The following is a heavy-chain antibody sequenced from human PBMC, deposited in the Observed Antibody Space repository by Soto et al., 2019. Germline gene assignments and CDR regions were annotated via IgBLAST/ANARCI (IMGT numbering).Heavy chain of an antibody. Sequence: QVHLVESGGGVVQPGRSLRLSCAASGFTFSSHGMHWVRQAPGKGPEWVAVIWYDGSSKYYADSVKGRFTISSDTSRNTLYLQINSLRDEDTAVYYGARGNVHSNGRRDYWGQGTMVIVSS. CDR2: IWYDGSSK. V-gene: IGHV3-33*01. J-gene: IGHJ4*02. CDR1: GFTFSSHG. CDR3: ARGNVHSNGRRDY. D-gene: IGHD5-18*01.